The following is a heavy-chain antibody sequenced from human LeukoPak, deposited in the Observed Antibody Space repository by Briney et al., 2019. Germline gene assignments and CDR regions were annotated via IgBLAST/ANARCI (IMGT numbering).Heavy chain of an antibody. J-gene: IGHJ5*02. D-gene: IGHD6-13*01. Sequence: GGSLRLSCAVSGFTFNVYAMHWVRQAPGKGLEWVSSISSSSSYIYYADSVKGRFTISRDNAKNSLYLQMNSLRAEDTAVYYCARAGSSSWYGVGWFDPWGQGTLVTVSS. CDR3: ARAGSSSWYGVGWFDP. V-gene: IGHV3-21*01. CDR1: GFTFNVYA. CDR2: ISSSSSYI.